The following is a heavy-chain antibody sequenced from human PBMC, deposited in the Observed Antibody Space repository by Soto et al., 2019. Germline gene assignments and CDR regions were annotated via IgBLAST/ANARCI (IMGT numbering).Heavy chain of an antibody. D-gene: IGHD5-12*01. CDR1: GFTFSNYA. CDR3: AKGTATILGWFDS. Sequence: PGGSLRLSCAASGFTFSNYAMTWVRQSPGKGLEWVSIITSSGSSTHFADSVKGRFTIPRDNSKNTLYLQMNTLRAEDTAVYYCAKGTATILGWFDSWGQGTQVTVSS. J-gene: IGHJ5*01. V-gene: IGHV3-23*01. CDR2: ITSSGSST.